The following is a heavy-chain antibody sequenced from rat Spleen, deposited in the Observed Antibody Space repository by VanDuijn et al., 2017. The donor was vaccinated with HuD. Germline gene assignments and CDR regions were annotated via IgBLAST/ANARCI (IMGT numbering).Heavy chain of an antibody. V-gene: IGHV2-43*01. Sequence: QVQLKESGPGLVQPSQTLSLTCTVSGFSLTSYHVSCVRQPPGQGLEWMGVIWNGGSTAYNSALKSRLSIRRDTSKSQVFLKMNSLQTEDTAMYFCARSGGYGFDYWGQGVMVTVSS. CDR1: GFSLTSYH. CDR3: ARSGGYGFDY. D-gene: IGHD1-11*01. J-gene: IGHJ2*01. CDR2: IWNGGST.